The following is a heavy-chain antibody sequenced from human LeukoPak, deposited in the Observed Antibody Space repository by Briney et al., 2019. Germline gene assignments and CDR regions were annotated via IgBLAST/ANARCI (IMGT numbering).Heavy chain of an antibody. CDR3: AKTGLPRHGVFDP. CDR1: GYSFTSYW. D-gene: IGHD2-15*01. J-gene: IGHJ5*02. CDR2: IYPGDSDA. V-gene: IGHV5-51*01. Sequence: GESLKISCKGSGYSFTSYWIGWVRQMPGKGLEWMGIIYPGDSDARYSPSFQGQVTISADKSISTAYLQWSSLKASDTAVYYCAKTGLPRHGVFDPWGQGTLVTVSS.